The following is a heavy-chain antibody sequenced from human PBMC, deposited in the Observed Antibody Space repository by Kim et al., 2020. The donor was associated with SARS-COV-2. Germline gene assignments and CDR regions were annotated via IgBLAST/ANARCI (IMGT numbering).Heavy chain of an antibody. Sequence: YKPSLKSRITISIDTSKNQFSLKLSYVSAADTAVYYCARYCSNSDCGWFAPWGQGTLVTVSS. CDR3: ARYCSNSDCGWFAP. J-gene: IGHJ5*02. D-gene: IGHD2-8*01. V-gene: IGHV4-31*02.